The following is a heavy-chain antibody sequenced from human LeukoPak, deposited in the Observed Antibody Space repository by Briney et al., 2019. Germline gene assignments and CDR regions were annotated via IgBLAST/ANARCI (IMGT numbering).Heavy chain of an antibody. D-gene: IGHD6-19*01. J-gene: IGHJ4*02. Sequence: PSETLSLTCTVSSGSISSYYWSWIRQPPGKGLEWIGEIYHTGSTIYNPSLKSRVTISVDKSKNQFSLKLSSVTAADTALYYCAAASSSGWGRGDYFDYWGQGNLVTVSS. CDR1: SGSISSYY. CDR2: IYHTGST. CDR3: AAASSSGWGRGDYFDY. V-gene: IGHV4-59*12.